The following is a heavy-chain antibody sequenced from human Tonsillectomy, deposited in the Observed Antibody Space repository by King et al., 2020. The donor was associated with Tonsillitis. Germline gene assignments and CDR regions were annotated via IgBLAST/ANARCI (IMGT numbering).Heavy chain of an antibody. Sequence: QLVQSGAEVKKPGASVKVSCKASGYTFTSYYMHWVRQAPGQGLEWMGIINPSGGSTSYAQKFQGRVTMTRDTSTSTVYMELSSLRSEDTAVYYCARDLGGRYYCYGMDVWGEGTTVTVSS. V-gene: IGHV1-46*03. CDR1: GYTFTSYY. CDR3: ARDLGGRYYCYGMDV. CDR2: INPSGGST. J-gene: IGHJ6*04.